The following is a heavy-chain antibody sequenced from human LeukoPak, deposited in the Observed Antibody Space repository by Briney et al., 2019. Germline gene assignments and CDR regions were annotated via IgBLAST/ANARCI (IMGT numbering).Heavy chain of an antibody. CDR2: IYSGGST. V-gene: IGHV3-53*01. J-gene: IGHJ4*02. CDR3: ARVPYLDY. Sequence: GGSLRLSCAASGFTFSSYAMSWVRQAPGKGLEWVSVIYSGGSTYYADSVKGRFTISRDNSENTLYLQMNSLRAEDTAVYYCARVPYLDYWGQGTLVTVSS. CDR1: GFTFSSYA. D-gene: IGHD3-16*01.